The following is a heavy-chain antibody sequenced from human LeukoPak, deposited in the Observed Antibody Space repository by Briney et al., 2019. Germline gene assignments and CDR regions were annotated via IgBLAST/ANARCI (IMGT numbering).Heavy chain of an antibody. CDR1: GGSMSSHF. D-gene: IGHD3-10*01. V-gene: IGHV4-59*11. CDR2: IYYSGST. CDR3: ARGHRFGEFPFDY. J-gene: IGHJ4*02. Sequence: SETLSLTCSVSGGSMSSHFWTWIRQPPGKGLEWIGYIYYSGSTNYNPSLKSRVTISVDTSKNQFSLKLSSVTAADTAVYYCARGHRFGEFPFDYWGQGTLVTVSS.